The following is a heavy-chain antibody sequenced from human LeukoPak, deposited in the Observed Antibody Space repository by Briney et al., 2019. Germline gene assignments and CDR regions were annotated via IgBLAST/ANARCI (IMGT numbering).Heavy chain of an antibody. Sequence: ASVKVSCKASGYTFTSYDINWVRQATGQGLEWMGWMNPNSGNTGYAQKFQGRVTMTRNTSISTAYMELSSLRSEDTAVYYCARSVAGDYGDYDYFDYWGQGTLVTVSS. CDR3: ARSVAGDYGDYDYFDY. CDR2: MNPNSGNT. CDR1: GYTFTSYD. J-gene: IGHJ4*02. V-gene: IGHV1-8*01. D-gene: IGHD4-17*01.